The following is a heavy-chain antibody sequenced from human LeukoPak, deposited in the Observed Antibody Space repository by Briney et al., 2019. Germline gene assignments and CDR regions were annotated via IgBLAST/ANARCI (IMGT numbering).Heavy chain of an antibody. CDR1: GFTFSDAW. CDR3: ATYGSGRNLPYY. D-gene: IGHD3-10*01. J-gene: IGHJ4*02. V-gene: IGHV3-15*01. CDR2: IKSKTDGATT. Sequence: GGSLRLSCAASGFTFSDAWMTWVRQAPGKGLEWVGRIKSKTDGATTDYAAPVKGRFTISRDDSKNTLYLQMNSLETEDTAVYYCATYGSGRNLPYYWGQGTLVTVSS.